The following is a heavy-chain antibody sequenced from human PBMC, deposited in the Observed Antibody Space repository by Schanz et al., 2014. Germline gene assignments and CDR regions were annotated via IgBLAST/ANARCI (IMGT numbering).Heavy chain of an antibody. J-gene: IGHJ4*02. V-gene: IGHV3-30*03. CDR2: ISYDGSNK. CDR1: GFTFSSYG. D-gene: IGHD5-12*01. Sequence: QVQLVESGGGVVQPGRYLRLSCAVSGFTFSSYGMHWVRQAPGKGLEWVALISYDGSNKHYADSVKGRFTISRDNSKKTLYVQMNSLRAEDTAVYYCARDRPSGYALDFWGQGTLVTVSS. CDR3: ARDRPSGYALDF.